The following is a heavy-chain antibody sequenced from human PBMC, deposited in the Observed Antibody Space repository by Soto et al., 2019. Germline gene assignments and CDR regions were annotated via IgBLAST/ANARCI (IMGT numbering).Heavy chain of an antibody. CDR2: ISSSGSTI. CDR1: GFTFSSYE. Sequence: GGSLRLSCAASGFTFSSYEMNWVRQAPGKGLEWVSYISSSGSTIYYADSVKGRFTISRDNAKNSLYLQMNSLRAEDTAVYYCARVSSWGAFDIWRQGTMVTVSS. CDR3: ARVSSWGAFDI. D-gene: IGHD6-13*01. J-gene: IGHJ3*02. V-gene: IGHV3-48*03.